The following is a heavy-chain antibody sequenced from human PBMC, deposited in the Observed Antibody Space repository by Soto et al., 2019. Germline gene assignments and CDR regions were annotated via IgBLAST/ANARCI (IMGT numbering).Heavy chain of an antibody. D-gene: IGHD6-19*01. CDR2: IHYSGST. CDR3: ARNARLYSSGWYGGVL. CDR1: GGSVSSGSYY. V-gene: IGHV4-61*01. J-gene: IGHJ4*02. Sequence: QVQLQEPGPELLKPSETRSLTCTVSGGSVSSGSYYWSWFRQPPGKGLEWLGYIHYSGSTNSNPPIQSRVTISXXTXKXXFSLKPSSVTAADTAVYYCARNARLYSSGWYGGVLWGQGTLVTVSS.